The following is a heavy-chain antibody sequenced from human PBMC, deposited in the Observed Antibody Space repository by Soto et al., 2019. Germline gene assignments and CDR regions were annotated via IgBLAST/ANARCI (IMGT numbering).Heavy chain of an antibody. Sequence: SETLSLTCTVSGGSISSYYWSWIRQPPGKGLEWIGYIYYSGSTNYNPSLKSRVTISVGTSKNQFSLKLSSVTAADTAVYYCARGPPVTTYYYYYMDVWGKGTTVTVSS. J-gene: IGHJ6*03. D-gene: IGHD4-17*01. CDR1: GGSISSYY. V-gene: IGHV4-59*01. CDR3: ARGPPVTTYYYYYMDV. CDR2: IYYSGST.